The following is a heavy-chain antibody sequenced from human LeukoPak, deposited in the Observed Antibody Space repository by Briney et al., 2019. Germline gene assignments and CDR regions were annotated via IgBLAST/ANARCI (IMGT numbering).Heavy chain of an antibody. D-gene: IGHD2-2*01. Sequence: SETLSLTCTVSGGSVSSGSYYWSWIRQPPGKGLEWIGYIYYSGSTNYNPSLRSRVTISVDTSKNQFSLKLSSVTAADTAVYYCARDRMYCSSTSCYDWFDPWGQGTLVTVSS. CDR1: GGSVSSGSYY. CDR3: ARDRMYCSSTSCYDWFDP. CDR2: IYYSGST. J-gene: IGHJ5*02. V-gene: IGHV4-61*01.